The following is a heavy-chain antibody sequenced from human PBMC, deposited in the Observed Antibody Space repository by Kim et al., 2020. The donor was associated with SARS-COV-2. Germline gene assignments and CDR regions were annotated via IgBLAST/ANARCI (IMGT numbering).Heavy chain of an antibody. CDR1: GFTFDDYA. Sequence: GGSLRLSCAASGFTFDDYAMHWVRQAPGKGLEWVSGISWNSGSIGYADSVKGRFTISRDNAKNSLYLQMNSLRAEDTALYYCAKAQDPFGEFWFDPWGQGTLVTVSS. V-gene: IGHV3-9*01. CDR2: ISWNSGSI. D-gene: IGHD3-10*01. CDR3: AKAQDPFGEFWFDP. J-gene: IGHJ5*02.